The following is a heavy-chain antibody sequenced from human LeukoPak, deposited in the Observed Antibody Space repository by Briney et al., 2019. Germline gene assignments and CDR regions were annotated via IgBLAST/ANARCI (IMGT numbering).Heavy chain of an antibody. Sequence: GGSLRLSCAASGFTFSSYGMHWVRQAPGKGLEWVAVISYDGSNKYYADSVKGRFTISRDNSKNTLYLQMNSLRAEDTAVYYCAKVCLFGELYYFDYWGQGTLVTVSS. CDR1: GFTFSSYG. CDR3: AKVCLFGELYYFDY. V-gene: IGHV3-30*18. CDR2: ISYDGSNK. J-gene: IGHJ4*02. D-gene: IGHD3-10*01.